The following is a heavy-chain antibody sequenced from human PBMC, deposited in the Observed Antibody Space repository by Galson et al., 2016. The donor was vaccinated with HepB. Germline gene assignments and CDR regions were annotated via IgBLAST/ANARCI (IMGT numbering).Heavy chain of an antibody. CDR3: AREGGYYSFYYYGMDV. J-gene: IGHJ6*02. CDR1: GYTLTSYQ. D-gene: IGHD3-3*01. CDR2: INPNADST. Sequence: SCKASGYTLTSYQMHWVRQAPGQGLEWMGIINPNADSTTYAQKFQGRVTMTRDTSASTVYMELSSLRSEDTAVYYCAREGGYYSFYYYGMDVWGQGTTVTVSS. V-gene: IGHV1-46*01.